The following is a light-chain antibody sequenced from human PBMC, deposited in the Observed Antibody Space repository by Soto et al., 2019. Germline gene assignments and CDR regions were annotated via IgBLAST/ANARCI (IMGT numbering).Light chain of an antibody. CDR2: EVR. V-gene: IGLV2-14*01. Sequence: QSALTQPASVSGSPGQSFTISCTGTSSDVGSYNYVSWYQQHPGKAPKLMIYEVRNRPSGVSDRFSGSKSGKTASLTIFGLQAEDEADYYCSSYTTSTTQVFGGGTKVTVL. J-gene: IGLJ2*01. CDR3: SSYTTSTTQV. CDR1: SSDVGSYNY.